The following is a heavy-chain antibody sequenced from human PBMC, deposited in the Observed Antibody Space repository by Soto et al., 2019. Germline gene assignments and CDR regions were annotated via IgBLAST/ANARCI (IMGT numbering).Heavy chain of an antibody. CDR2: VSGGGAST. V-gene: IGHV3-23*01. Sequence: EVRLLESGGDLVQPGGSLRLSCAASGFSFSSYAMTWVRLPPGKGLEWVSTVSGGGASTYYTDSVKGRFSISRDNSKNTVSLQMNSLRAEDTAVYYCAKLSGAGKRDWGQGTVVTVSS. CDR3: AKLSGAGKRD. J-gene: IGHJ4*02. D-gene: IGHD3-10*01. CDR1: GFSFSSYA.